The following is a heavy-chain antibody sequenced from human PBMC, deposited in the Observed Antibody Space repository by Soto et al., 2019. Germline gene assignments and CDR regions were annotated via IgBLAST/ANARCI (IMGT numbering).Heavy chain of an antibody. CDR1: GGSCSGYY. CDR2: INHSGST. Sequence: SETLSLTCAVYGGSCSGYYWSWIRQPPGKGLEWIGEINHSGSTNYNPSLKSRVTISVDTSKNQFSLKLSSVTAADTAVYYCARGGPYSSSWYPTRGYYYYGMDVWGQGTTVTVSS. V-gene: IGHV4-34*01. CDR3: ARGGPYSSSWYPTRGYYYYGMDV. J-gene: IGHJ6*02. D-gene: IGHD6-13*01.